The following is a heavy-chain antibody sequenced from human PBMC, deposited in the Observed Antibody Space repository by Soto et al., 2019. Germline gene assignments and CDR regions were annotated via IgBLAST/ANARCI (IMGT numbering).Heavy chain of an antibody. V-gene: IGHV3-33*05. CDR1: GFSCIRRG. J-gene: IGHJ6*03. CDR3: ATDANTPTTHFYYMDL. D-gene: IGHD1-1*01. CDR2: ISYNGNEE. Sequence: QAQLVESGGGVVQHGGSLRLSCAGSGFSCIRRGMYWVRQVPGMGQEWVALISYNGNEEYYADSVTSRFTITRYNSKHQLYLLMNPPRPEDTPVSFCATDANTPTTHFYYMDLWRKGTTVTVSS.